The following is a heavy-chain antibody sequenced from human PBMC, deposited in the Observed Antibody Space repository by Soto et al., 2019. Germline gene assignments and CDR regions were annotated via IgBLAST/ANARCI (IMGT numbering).Heavy chain of an antibody. CDR3: ARDYLGEIAARRGLDY. CDR2: ISAYNGNT. D-gene: IGHD6-6*01. V-gene: IGHV1-18*04. J-gene: IGHJ4*02. Sequence: QVQLVQSGAEVKKPGASVKVSCKASGYTFTSYGISWVRRAPGQGLEWMGWISAYNGNTNYAQKLQGKVTMTTDTSTSTAYMELRSLRSDDTAVYYCARDYLGEIAARRGLDYWGQGTLVTVSS. CDR1: GYTFTSYG.